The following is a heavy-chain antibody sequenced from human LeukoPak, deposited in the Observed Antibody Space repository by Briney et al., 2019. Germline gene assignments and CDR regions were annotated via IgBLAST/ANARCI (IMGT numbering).Heavy chain of an antibody. J-gene: IGHJ4*02. V-gene: IGHV3-74*01. Sequence: GGSLRLSCAASGFTFSSYSMNWVRQAPGKGLEWVSRINSDGSSTSYADSVKGRFTISRDNAKNTLYLQMNSLRAEDTAVYYCASGGNSGYFDYWGQGTLVTVSS. CDR3: ASGGNSGYFDY. D-gene: IGHD4-23*01. CDR2: INSDGSST. CDR1: GFTFSSYS.